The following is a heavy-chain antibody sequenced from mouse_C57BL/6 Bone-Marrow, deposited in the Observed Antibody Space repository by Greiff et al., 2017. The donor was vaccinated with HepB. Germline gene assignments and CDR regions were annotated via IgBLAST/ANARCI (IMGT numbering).Heavy chain of an antibody. V-gene: IGHV14-4*01. CDR3: TTTTVVAGFDY. D-gene: IGHD1-1*01. J-gene: IGHJ2*01. CDR1: GFNIKDDY. Sequence: EVQLQQSGAELVRPGASVKLSCTASGFNIKDDYMHWVKQRPEQGLEWIGWIDPENGDTEYASKFQGKATITADTSSNTAYLQLSSLTSEDTAVYYCTTTTVVAGFDYWGQGTTLTVSS. CDR2: IDPENGDT.